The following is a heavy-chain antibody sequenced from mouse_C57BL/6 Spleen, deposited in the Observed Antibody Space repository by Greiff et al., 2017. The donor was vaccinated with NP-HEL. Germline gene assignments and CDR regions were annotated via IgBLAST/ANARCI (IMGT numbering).Heavy chain of an antibody. J-gene: IGHJ1*03. CDR1: GYTFTSYW. Sequence: VQLQQSGTELVKPGASVKLSCKASGYTFTSYWMHWVKQRPGQGLEWIGNINPSNGGTNYNEKFKSKATLTVDKSSSTAYMQLSSLTSEDSAVYYCARDLYYGSSYWYFDVWGTGTTVTVSS. D-gene: IGHD1-1*01. V-gene: IGHV1-53*01. CDR3: ARDLYYGSSYWYFDV. CDR2: INPSNGGT.